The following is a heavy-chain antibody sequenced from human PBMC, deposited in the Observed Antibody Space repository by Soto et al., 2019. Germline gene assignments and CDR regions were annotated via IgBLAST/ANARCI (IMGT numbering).Heavy chain of an antibody. CDR3: ARDGSSSIAVAGTFDY. CDR2: IWYDGSNK. Sequence: GGSLRLSCAASGFTFSRCDMHWVRQAPGKGLEWVAVIWYDGSNKYYADSVKGRFTISRDNSKNTLYLQMNSLRAEDTAVYYCARDGSSSIAVAGTFDYWGQGTPVTV. CDR1: GFTFSRCD. J-gene: IGHJ4*02. V-gene: IGHV3-33*01. D-gene: IGHD6-19*01.